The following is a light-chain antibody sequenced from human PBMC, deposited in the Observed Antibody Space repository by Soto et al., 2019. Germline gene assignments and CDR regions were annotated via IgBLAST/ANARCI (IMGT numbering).Light chain of an antibody. Sequence: EIVMTQSPATLSLSPGERATLSCRASLSVSSDLAWYRQKPGQAPRLLIYGASSRATGIPDRFSGSGSETDFTLTVSRLEPEDFAVYYCQQYGGSPITFGQGTRLEIK. CDR1: LSVSSD. CDR2: GAS. J-gene: IGKJ5*01. CDR3: QQYGGSPIT. V-gene: IGKV3-20*01.